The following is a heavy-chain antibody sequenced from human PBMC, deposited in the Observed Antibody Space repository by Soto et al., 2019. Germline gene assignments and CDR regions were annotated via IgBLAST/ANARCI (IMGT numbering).Heavy chain of an antibody. CDR1: GGSFSGYY. CDR2: INHSGST. D-gene: IGHD6-19*01. CDR3: ASGEGVAGFFYFDY. Sequence: PSETLSLTCAVYGGSFSGYYWSWIRQPPGKGREWIGEINHSGSTNYNPSLKSRVTISVDTSKNQLSLKPSSVTAADTAVYYCASGEGVAGFFYFDYWGQGTLVTVS. V-gene: IGHV4-34*01. J-gene: IGHJ4*02.